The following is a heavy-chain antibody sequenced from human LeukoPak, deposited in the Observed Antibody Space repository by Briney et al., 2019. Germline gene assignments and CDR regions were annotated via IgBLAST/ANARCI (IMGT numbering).Heavy chain of an antibody. CDR3: ARVNSARGALDY. CDR2: IYSGGST. CDR1: GFTVSSNY. J-gene: IGHJ4*02. D-gene: IGHD3-10*01. V-gene: IGHV3-53*01. Sequence: GGSLRLSCAASGFTVSSNYMSWVRQAPGKGLGWVSVIYSGGSTYYADSVKGRFTISRDNSKNTLYLQMNSLRAEDTAVYYCARVNSARGALDYWGQGTLVTVSS.